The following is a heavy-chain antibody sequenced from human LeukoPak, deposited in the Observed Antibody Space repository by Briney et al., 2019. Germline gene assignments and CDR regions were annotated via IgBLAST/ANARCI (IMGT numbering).Heavy chain of an antibody. CDR3: ARSGYSGYDWNY. J-gene: IGHJ4*02. CDR2: MYYSGST. V-gene: IGHV4-39*07. D-gene: IGHD5-12*01. Sequence: SETLSLTCSVSGGSISSSSYYWGWIRQTPGKGLEWIGSMYYSGSTDYNPSLKSRVTISVDTSKNQFSLKLNSVTAADTAVYYCARSGYSGYDWNYWGQGTLVTVSS. CDR1: GGSISSSSYY.